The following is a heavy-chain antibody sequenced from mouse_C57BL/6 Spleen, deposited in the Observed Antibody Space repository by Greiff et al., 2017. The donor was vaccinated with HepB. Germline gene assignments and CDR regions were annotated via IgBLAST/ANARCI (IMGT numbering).Heavy chain of an antibody. Sequence: EVMLVESGGGLVKPGGSLKLSCAASGFTFSSYAMSWVRQTPEKRLEWVATISDGGSYTYYPDNVKGRFTISRDNAKNNLYLQMSHLMSEDTAMYNCARDNLDCYAMDYWGQGTSVTVSS. CDR3: ARDNLDCYAMDY. D-gene: IGHD2-10*02. V-gene: IGHV5-4*01. CDR2: ISDGGSYT. J-gene: IGHJ4*01. CDR1: GFTFSSYA.